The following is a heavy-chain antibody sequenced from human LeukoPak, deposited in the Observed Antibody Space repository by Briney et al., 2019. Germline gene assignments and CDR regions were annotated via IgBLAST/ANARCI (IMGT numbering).Heavy chain of an antibody. CDR1: GYTLTELS. Sequence: GASVKVSCKVSGYTLTELSMHWVRQAPGKGLEWMGGFDPEDGETIYAQKFQGRVTMTEDTSTDTAYMELSSLRSEDTAVYYCATDLSGGQWLVRDYWGQGTLVTVSS. D-gene: IGHD6-19*01. CDR2: FDPEDGET. CDR3: ATDLSGGQWLVRDY. J-gene: IGHJ4*02. V-gene: IGHV1-24*01.